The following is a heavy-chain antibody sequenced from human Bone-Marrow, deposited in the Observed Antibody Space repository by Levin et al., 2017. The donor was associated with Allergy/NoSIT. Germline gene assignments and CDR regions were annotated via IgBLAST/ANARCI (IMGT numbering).Heavy chain of an antibody. J-gene: IGHJ4*02. V-gene: IGHV1-69*13. CDR1: GGTFSTYA. D-gene: IGHD3-22*01. Sequence: SVKVSCKVSGGTFSTYAISWVRQAPGEGLEWMGGIIPLFGMPNYAQKFQGRVTINADEPTNTISMELTSLRSEDTAVYYCARSGHYDSGDYDFDYWGQGTLVTVSS. CDR2: IIPLFGMP. CDR3: ARSGHYDSGDYDFDY.